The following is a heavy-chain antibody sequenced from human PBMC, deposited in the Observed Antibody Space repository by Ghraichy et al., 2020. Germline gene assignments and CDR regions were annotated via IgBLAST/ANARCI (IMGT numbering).Heavy chain of an antibody. V-gene: IGHV2-5*02. D-gene: IGHD6-13*01. J-gene: IGHJ4*02. Sequence: SGPTLVKPTQTLTLTCTFSGFSLSTSGVGVGWIRQPPGKALEWLALIYWDDDKRYSPSLKSRLTITKDTSKNQVVLTMTNMDPVDTATYYCAHRNIAAARFYFDYWGQGTLVTVSS. CDR1: GFSLSTSGVG. CDR2: IYWDDDK. CDR3: AHRNIAAARFYFDY.